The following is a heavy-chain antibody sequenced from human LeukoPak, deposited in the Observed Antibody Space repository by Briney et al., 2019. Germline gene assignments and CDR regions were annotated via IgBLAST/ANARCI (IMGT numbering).Heavy chain of an antibody. CDR1: AFTFLSFE. CDR3: ARDGGGSAWAIDL. CDR2: ISSSGDKK. D-gene: IGHD2-15*01. V-gene: IGHV3-48*03. J-gene: IGHJ5*02. Sequence: GGSLRLSCAASAFTFLSFEMNWVRQAPGKGLEWVAYISSSGDKKDYAASVKGRFTVSRDNAKNSVYLQVNSLRVEDTALYFCARDGGGSAWAIDLWGQGTLVTVSS.